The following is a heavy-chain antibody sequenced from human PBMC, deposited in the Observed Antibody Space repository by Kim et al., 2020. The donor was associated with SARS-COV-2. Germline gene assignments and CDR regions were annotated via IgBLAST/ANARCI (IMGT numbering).Heavy chain of an antibody. V-gene: IGHV1-2*02. CDR3: ARGDDSGGYYYDY. D-gene: IGHD3-22*01. Sequence: YAQKCQGRVTMTRDTSITTAYMELSRLRSDDTAVYYCARGDDSGGYYYDYWGQGTLVTVSS. J-gene: IGHJ4*02.